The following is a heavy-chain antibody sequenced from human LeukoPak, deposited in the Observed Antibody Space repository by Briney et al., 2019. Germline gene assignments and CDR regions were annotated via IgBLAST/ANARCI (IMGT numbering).Heavy chain of an antibody. Sequence: ASVKVSCKASGYTFTSYDINWVRQATGQGLEWMGWMNPNSGNTGYAQKFQGRVTMTRNTSISTAYMELSSLRSEDTAVYYCARGFPDYGDYYYYGMDVWGQGTTVTVSS. D-gene: IGHD4-17*01. CDR3: ARGFPDYGDYYYYGMDV. CDR2: MNPNSGNT. V-gene: IGHV1-8*01. J-gene: IGHJ6*02. CDR1: GYTFTSYD.